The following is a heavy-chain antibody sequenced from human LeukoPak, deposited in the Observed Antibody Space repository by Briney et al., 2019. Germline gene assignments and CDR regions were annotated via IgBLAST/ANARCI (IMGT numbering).Heavy chain of an antibody. CDR2: ISSSSSYI. J-gene: IGHJ4*02. V-gene: IGHV3-21*01. CDR1: GFTFSSYS. D-gene: IGHD3-22*01. Sequence: GGSLRLSCAASGFTFSSYSMNWVRQAPGKGLEWVSSISSSSSYIYYADSVKGRFTISRDNAKNSLYLQMNSLRAEDTAVYYCAKDKEAYYYDSSGPLYWGQGTLVTVSS. CDR3: AKDKEAYYYDSSGPLY.